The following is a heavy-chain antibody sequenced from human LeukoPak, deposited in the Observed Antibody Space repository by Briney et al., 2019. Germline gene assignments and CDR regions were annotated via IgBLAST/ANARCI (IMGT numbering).Heavy chain of an antibody. CDR3: ARGGLGFDY. V-gene: IGHV4-30-2*01. CDR2: IYHSGST. J-gene: IGHJ4*02. Sequence: TLSLTCAVSGGSISSGGYSWSWIRQPPGKGLEWIGYIYHSGSTYYNPSLKSRVTISVDRSKNQFSLKLSSVTAADTAVYYRARGGLGFDYWGQGTLVTVSS. CDR1: GGSISSGGYS. D-gene: IGHD1-26*01.